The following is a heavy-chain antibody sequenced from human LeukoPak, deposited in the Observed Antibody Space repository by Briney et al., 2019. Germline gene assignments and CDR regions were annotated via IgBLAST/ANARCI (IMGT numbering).Heavy chain of an antibody. CDR2: MNHSGST. D-gene: IGHD7-27*01. V-gene: IGHV4-34*01. CDR3: ASRKLGNDY. J-gene: IGHJ4*02. CDR1: GGSFSGYY. Sequence: SETLSLTCAVYGGSFSGYYWSWIRQPPGKGLEWIGEMNHSGSTNYNPSLKSRVTISVDTSKNQFSLKLSSVTAADTAVYYCASRKLGNDYWGQGTLVAVSS.